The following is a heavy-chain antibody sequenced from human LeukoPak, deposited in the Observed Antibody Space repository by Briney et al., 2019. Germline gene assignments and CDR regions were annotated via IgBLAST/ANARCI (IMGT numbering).Heavy chain of an antibody. CDR2: IYYSGTT. V-gene: IGHV4-39*01. CDR3: GTPNCGGDCHYFDY. J-gene: IGHJ4*02. CDR1: GAYISDSDFF. Sequence: SETLSLTCTVSGAYISDSDFFWAWVRQPPGKGLEWIGNIYYSGTTYYNPSLKSRVSVSMDTSKKQFSLKLRSMTAADTAVYYCGTPNCGGDCHYFDYWGQGTLVTVSS. D-gene: IGHD2-21*01.